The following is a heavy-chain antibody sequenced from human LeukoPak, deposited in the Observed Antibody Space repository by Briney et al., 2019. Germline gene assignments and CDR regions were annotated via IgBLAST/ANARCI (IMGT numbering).Heavy chain of an antibody. V-gene: IGHV3-30*18. CDR3: AKELSYFDY. CDR2: ISYDGSNK. J-gene: IGHJ4*02. CDR1: GFTFSSYG. Sequence: PGGSLRLSCAASGFTFSSYGMHWVRQAPGKGLEWVAVISYDGSNKYYADSVKGRFTISRDNSKNTLYLQMNSLRAEDTAVYYCAKELSYFDYWGQGTPVTVSS.